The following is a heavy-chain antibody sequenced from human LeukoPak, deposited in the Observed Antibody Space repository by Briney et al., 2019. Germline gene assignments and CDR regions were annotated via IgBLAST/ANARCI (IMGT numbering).Heavy chain of an antibody. D-gene: IGHD3-22*01. Sequence: GRSLRLSCAASGFTFSSYAMHWVRQAPGKGLEWVAVISYDGSNKYYADSVKGRFTISRDNSKNTLYLKMNSLRAEDTAVYYCAREKINYDSSGYYLGYFDYWGQGTLVTVSS. J-gene: IGHJ4*02. V-gene: IGHV3-30*04. CDR2: ISYDGSNK. CDR1: GFTFSSYA. CDR3: AREKINYDSSGYYLGYFDY.